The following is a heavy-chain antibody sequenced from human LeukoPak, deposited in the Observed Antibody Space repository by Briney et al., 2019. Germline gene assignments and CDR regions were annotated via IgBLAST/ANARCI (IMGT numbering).Heavy chain of an antibody. J-gene: IGHJ4*02. CDR1: GFTFSSYA. Sequence: GGSLRLSCAASGFTFSSYAMSWVRQAPGKGLEWVSAISGSGGSTYYVDSVKGRFTISRDNSKNPLYLQMNSLRAEDTAVYYRAKSQVGGIAAAGTFDYWGQGTLVTVSS. D-gene: IGHD6-13*01. CDR3: AKSQVGGIAAAGTFDY. CDR2: ISGSGGST. V-gene: IGHV3-23*01.